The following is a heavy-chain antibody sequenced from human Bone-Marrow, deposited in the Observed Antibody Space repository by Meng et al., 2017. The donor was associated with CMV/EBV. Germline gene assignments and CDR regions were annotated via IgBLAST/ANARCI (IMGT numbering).Heavy chain of an antibody. V-gene: IGHV3-64*02. Sequence: GGSLRLSCAASGFTFSDYYMSWIRQAPGKGLEYVSAISSNGGSTYYADSVKGRFTISRDNSKNTLYLQMGSLRAEDMAVYYCARGGTGDNWISIGYWGQGTLVTVSS. J-gene: IGHJ4*02. CDR2: ISSNGGST. CDR3: ARGGTGDNWISIGY. CDR1: GFTFSDYY. D-gene: IGHD1-20*01.